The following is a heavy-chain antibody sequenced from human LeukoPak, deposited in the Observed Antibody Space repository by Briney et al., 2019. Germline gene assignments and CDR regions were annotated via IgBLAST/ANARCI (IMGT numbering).Heavy chain of an antibody. V-gene: IGHV4-39*01. CDR3: ARPLGYCSSTSCYHLNWYDP. Sequence: SETLSLTCTVSGGSISSGDYYWGWIRQPPGKGLEWIGSIYYSGSTYYNPSLKSRVTISVDASKNQFSLKLSSVTAADTAVYYCARPLGYCSSTSCYHLNWYDPWGQGTLVTVSS. CDR1: GGSISSGDYY. D-gene: IGHD2-2*01. CDR2: IYYSGST. J-gene: IGHJ5*02.